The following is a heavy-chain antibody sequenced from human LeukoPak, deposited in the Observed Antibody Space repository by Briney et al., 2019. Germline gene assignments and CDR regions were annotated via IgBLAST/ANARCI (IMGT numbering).Heavy chain of an antibody. Sequence: GGSLRLSCAASGFTFSSYGMHWVRQAPGKGLEWVAVIWYDGSNKNYADSVKGRFTISRDNSKNTLYLQMNSLRAEDTAVYYCARVMDSYGSDYYYYGMDVWGQGTTVTVSS. CDR2: IWYDGSNK. CDR1: GFTFSSYG. V-gene: IGHV3-33*01. CDR3: ARVMDSYGSDYYYYGMDV. D-gene: IGHD3-10*01. J-gene: IGHJ6*02.